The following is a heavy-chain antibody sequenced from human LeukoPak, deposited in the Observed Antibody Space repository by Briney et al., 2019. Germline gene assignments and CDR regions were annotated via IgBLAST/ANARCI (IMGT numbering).Heavy chain of an antibody. D-gene: IGHD3-10*01. CDR3: ARRHYYGSGSYPLPFDY. V-gene: IGHV5-51*01. J-gene: IGHJ4*02. CDR2: IYPGDSDT. Sequence: GESLKISCKGSGYSFTSYWIGWVRQMPGNGLEWMGIIYPGDSDTRYSPSFQGQVTISADKSISAAYLQWSSLKASDTAMYYCARRHYYGSGSYPLPFDYWGQGTLVTVSS. CDR1: GYSFTSYW.